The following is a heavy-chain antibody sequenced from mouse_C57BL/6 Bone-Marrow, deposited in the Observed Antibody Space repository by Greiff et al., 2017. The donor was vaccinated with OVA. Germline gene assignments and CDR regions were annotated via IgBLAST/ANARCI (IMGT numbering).Heavy chain of an antibody. J-gene: IGHJ4*01. CDR2: SRNKANDYTT. V-gene: IGHV7-1*01. CDR1: GFTFSDFY. CDR3: ARDPPFYAMDY. Sequence: EVQVVESGGGLVQSGRSLRLSCATSGFTFSDFYMEWVRQAPGKGLEWIAASRNKANDYTTEYSASVKGRFIVSRDTSQSILYLQMNALRAEDTAIYYCARDPPFYAMDYWGQGTSVTVSS.